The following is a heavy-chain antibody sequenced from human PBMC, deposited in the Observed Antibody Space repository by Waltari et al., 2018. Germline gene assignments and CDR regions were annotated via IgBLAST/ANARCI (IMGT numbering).Heavy chain of an antibody. D-gene: IGHD1-1*01. CDR1: GFTFDIYA. CDR2: LSGSGGDT. Sequence: EVQLLVSGGGSAQPGESLRLSCAASGFTFDIYAMSWVRQAPGKGLECVSRLSGSGGDTYYADSVQGRLTVSRDNSKNKVYLQMKSLRAEDTAVYYCTKDLTTAPGNVNWFHPWGQGTLVTVSS. J-gene: IGHJ5*02. V-gene: IGHV3-23*01. CDR3: TKDLTTAPGNVNWFHP.